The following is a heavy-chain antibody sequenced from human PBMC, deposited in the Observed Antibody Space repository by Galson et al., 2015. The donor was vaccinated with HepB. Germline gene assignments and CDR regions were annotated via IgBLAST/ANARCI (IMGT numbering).Heavy chain of an antibody. V-gene: IGHV3-23*01. D-gene: IGHD3-3*01. CDR3: AQGPTRGNFWSGLYR. CDR2: FGGSAIST. Sequence: SLRLSCAASGFTFSNIAMHWVRQAPGRGLEWVSGFGGSAISTYYADSVKGRFTISRDNSKNTLWLEMNSLRAEDTAIYYCAQGPTRGNFWSGLYRWGQGTLVTVSS. J-gene: IGHJ4*02. CDR1: GFTFSNIA.